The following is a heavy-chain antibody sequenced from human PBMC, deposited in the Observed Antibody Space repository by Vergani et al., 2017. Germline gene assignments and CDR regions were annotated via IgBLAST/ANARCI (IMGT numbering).Heavy chain of an antibody. CDR3: ARGLGEYLYYDYGMDV. D-gene: IGHD3-16*01. V-gene: IGHV4-30-4*01. CDR1: GDSISSGVYY. J-gene: IGHJ6*02. CDR2: IYSTGST. Sequence: QVQLQESGPGLVKPSQTLSLTCSVSGDSISSGVYYWNWIRQHPGKGLEWIGYIYSTGSTHHNPSLKSRVTISVDTSKNQFSLKLSSVTAADTAVYYCARGLGEYLYYDYGMDVWGQGTTVTVSS.